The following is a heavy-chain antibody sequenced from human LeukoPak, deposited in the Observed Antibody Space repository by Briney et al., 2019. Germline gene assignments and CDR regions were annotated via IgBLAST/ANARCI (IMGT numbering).Heavy chain of an antibody. D-gene: IGHD3-16*01. CDR3: TRHLINIWDFDY. CDR1: GFPVSSNY. V-gene: IGHV3-66*04. Sequence: PGGSLRLSCAASGFPVSSNYMSWVRQAPGKGLEWVSVIYSGGSTYYAESVKGRFTISRENSKNTVYLQMNSLRAEDTAVYYCTRHLINIWDFDYWGREPWSPSPQ. J-gene: IGHJ4*02. CDR2: IYSGGST.